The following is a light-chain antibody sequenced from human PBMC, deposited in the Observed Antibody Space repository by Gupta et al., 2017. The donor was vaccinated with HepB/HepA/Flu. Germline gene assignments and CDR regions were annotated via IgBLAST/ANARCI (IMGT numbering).Light chain of an antibody. V-gene: IGKV1-39*01. J-gene: IGKJ2*01. CDR1: QSISSY. Sequence: DIQMTQSPSSLSASVGDRVTITCRASQSISSYLNWYQQKPGKAPKLLIYAASRWKSGVPSRFSGSGAGTDFNLTISRLQPEDFATYYCQQSDSTPLTFGQGTKLEIK. CDR2: AAS. CDR3: QQSDSTPLT.